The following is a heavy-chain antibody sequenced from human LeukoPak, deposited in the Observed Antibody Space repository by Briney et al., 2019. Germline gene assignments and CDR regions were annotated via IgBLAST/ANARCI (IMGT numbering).Heavy chain of an antibody. V-gene: IGHV3-53*01. Sequence: PGGSLRLSCAASGFTVSSNYMSWVRQAPGKGLEWVSVIYSGGSTYYADSVKGRFTISRDNSKNTLYLQMNSLRAEDTAVYYCARVEGAAAGYYYYYYYMDVWGKGTTVTVSS. CDR1: GFTVSSNY. CDR2: IYSGGST. J-gene: IGHJ6*03. CDR3: ARVEGAAAGYYYYYYYMDV. D-gene: IGHD6-13*01.